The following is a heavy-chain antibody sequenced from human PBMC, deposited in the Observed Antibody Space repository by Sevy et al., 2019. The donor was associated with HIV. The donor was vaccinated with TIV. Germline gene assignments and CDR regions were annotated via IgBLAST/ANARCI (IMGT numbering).Heavy chain of an antibody. D-gene: IGHD2-15*01. V-gene: IGHV3-21*01. CDR3: ARDPPSTLFDASDI. Sequence: GGSLRLSCAASGFTFSSYSMNWVRQAPGKGLEWVSFISGLSNYIYYADSVKGRFTISRDNAKNSVYLQMNSLRAEDTALYYCARDPPSTLFDASDIWGQGTMVTVSS. CDR1: GFTFSSYS. J-gene: IGHJ3*02. CDR2: ISGLSNYI.